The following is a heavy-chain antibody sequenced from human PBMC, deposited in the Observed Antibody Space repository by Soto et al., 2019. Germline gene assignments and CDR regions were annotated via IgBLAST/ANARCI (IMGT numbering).Heavy chain of an antibody. Sequence: GGSLRLSCEASGFTFRKYDMSWVRQAPGKGLEWVSVINRSGGNTYYADSVQGRFAISRDNSKDTLYLQMNSLRAEDTAIYYCAKGGWLDSWGQGTLVTVSS. CDR3: AKGGWLDS. V-gene: IGHV3-23*01. CDR2: INRSGGNT. D-gene: IGHD6-19*01. CDR1: GFTFRKYD. J-gene: IGHJ4*02.